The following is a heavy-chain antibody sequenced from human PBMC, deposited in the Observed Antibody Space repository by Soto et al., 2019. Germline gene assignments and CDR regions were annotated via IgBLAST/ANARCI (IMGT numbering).Heavy chain of an antibody. CDR3: ARGDRGGSGSPASYYYSGLDV. D-gene: IGHD3-10*01. Sequence: DVHVLESGGDLVQPGGSLRLSCAASGFTFSSYAMSWVRQAPGKGLEWVSSVSAGGDMTYYSDSVKGRFTISRDNSNHALFLQMNSLRIEDTGLYYCARGDRGGSGSPASYYYSGLDVWGQGTTVTVS. CDR1: GFTFSSYA. CDR2: VSAGGDMT. V-gene: IGHV3-23*01. J-gene: IGHJ6*02.